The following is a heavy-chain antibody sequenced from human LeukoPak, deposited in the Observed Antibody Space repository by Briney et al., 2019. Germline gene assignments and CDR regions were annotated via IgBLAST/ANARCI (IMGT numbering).Heavy chain of an antibody. Sequence: SETLSFTGTVPGGAISSYYWTWIRRPPGKGLKWIGYIYYSESTNYTPSLKSRVTISVDTSKNQFSLKLSSVTAADTAVYYCARALEEDWFDPWGQGTLVTVSS. CDR3: ARALEEDWFDP. D-gene: IGHD1-1*01. CDR2: IYYSEST. J-gene: IGHJ5*02. CDR1: GGAISSYY. V-gene: IGHV4-59*13.